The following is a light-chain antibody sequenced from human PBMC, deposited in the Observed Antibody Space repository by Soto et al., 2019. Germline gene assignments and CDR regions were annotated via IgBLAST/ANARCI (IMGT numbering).Light chain of an antibody. V-gene: IGLV2-14*01. Sequence: QSALTQPASVSGSPGQSITISCTGTSSDVGGYNYVSWYQQHPGKAPKVMIYEVSNRPSGVSNRFSASKSGNTASLTISGLQSEDEADYYCGSYSSASPSSLFGTGTKVTVL. CDR3: GSYSSASPSSL. J-gene: IGLJ1*01. CDR1: SSDVGGYNY. CDR2: EVS.